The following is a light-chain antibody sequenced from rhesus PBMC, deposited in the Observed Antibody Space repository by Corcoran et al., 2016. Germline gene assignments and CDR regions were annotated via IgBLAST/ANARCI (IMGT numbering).Light chain of an antibody. CDR3: QQRKTYPLT. CDR1: QDISSF. V-gene: IGKV1-38*01. J-gene: IGKJ4*01. Sequence: DIQLTQSPSSLSASVGDRVTITCRASQDISSFLAWYQQKPGKAPKFLIPDASNLQSGVPSRFSGSGSGTDFTLTISSLQPEDFAVYYCQQRKTYPLTFGGGTRVEIK. CDR2: DAS.